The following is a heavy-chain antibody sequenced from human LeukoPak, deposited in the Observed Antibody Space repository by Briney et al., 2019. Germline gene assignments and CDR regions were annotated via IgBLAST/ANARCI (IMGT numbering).Heavy chain of an antibody. V-gene: IGHV4-39*07. D-gene: IGHD1-7*01. CDR2: IYYSGST. Sequence: NPSETLSLTCTVSGGSISSSSYYWGWIRQPPGKGLEWIGSIYYSGSTYYNPSLKSRVTISVDTSKNQFSLKLSSVTAADTAVYYCARTNWNFFYYFDYWGQGTLVTVSS. CDR3: ARTNWNFFYYFDY. J-gene: IGHJ4*02. CDR1: GGSISSSSYY.